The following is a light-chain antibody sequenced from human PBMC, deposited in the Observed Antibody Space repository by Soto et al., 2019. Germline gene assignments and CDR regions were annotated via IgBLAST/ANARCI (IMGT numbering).Light chain of an antibody. CDR2: GAS. V-gene: IGKV1-33*01. Sequence: DIEMTQSPSSLSASVGDRVTITCQASQDISNSLKWYQQKPGKAPKPLIYGASNLEKGVPSRFSGSGSGTDFTFTISSLQPEDIATYYCQEYDKVPITFGQGTRLEIK. CDR1: QDISNS. J-gene: IGKJ5*01. CDR3: QEYDKVPIT.